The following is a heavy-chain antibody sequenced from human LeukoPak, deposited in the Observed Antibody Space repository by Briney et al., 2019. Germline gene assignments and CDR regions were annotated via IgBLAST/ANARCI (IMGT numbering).Heavy chain of an antibody. V-gene: IGHV1-69*04. J-gene: IGHJ4*02. Sequence: SVKVSCKASGGTFSSYAISWVRQAPGQGLEWMGRIIPILGIANYAQKFQGRVTITADKSTSTAYMELSSLRSEDTAVYYCASPRYCGGDCYSFDYWGRGTLVTVSS. CDR1: GGTFSSYA. CDR3: ASPRYCGGDCYSFDY. D-gene: IGHD2-21*02. CDR2: IIPILGIA.